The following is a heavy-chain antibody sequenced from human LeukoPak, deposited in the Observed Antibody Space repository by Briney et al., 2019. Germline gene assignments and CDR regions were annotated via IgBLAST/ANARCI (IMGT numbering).Heavy chain of an antibody. J-gene: IGHJ1*01. CDR1: GFTFSSYA. Sequence: PGGSLRLYCAASGFTFSSYAMSWVRQAPGKGLEWVSAVSGSGGSTYYADSVKRRFTISRDNSKNTLYLQMNSLRAEDTAVYYCPKGVTGYFQHWAQSTLVTVSS. D-gene: IGHD1-14*01. V-gene: IGHV3-23*01. CDR2: VSGSGGST. CDR3: PKGVTGYFQH.